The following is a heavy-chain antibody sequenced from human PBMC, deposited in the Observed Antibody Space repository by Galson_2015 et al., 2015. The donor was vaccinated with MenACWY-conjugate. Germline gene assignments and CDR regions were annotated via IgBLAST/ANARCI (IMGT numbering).Heavy chain of an antibody. V-gene: IGHV3-7*03. CDR1: GFTFSRYW. CDR2: IKPDGSEK. D-gene: IGHD2-15*01. Sequence: SLRLSCAVSGFTFSRYWMHWVRQAPGKGLEWVADIKPDGSEKYYADSVKGRFTISRDNVKNSLYLQMNSLRAEDTAVYYCARRHCSSGSCFFDYWGQGSLVTVSS. CDR3: ARRHCSSGSCFFDY. J-gene: IGHJ4*02.